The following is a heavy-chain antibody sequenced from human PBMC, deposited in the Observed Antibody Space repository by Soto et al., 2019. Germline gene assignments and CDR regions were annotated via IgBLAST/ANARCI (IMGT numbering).Heavy chain of an antibody. D-gene: IGHD2-2*01. CDR3: VREVGIDVKKYLAP. J-gene: IGHJ5*02. CDR1: GFTFSDYA. CDR2: ISDSADNI. Sequence: EVQLLESGGGLVQPGGSLRLSCAASGFTFSDYAISWVRLAPGRGLEWVSAISDSADNIYYADSVKGRFTISRDNSKNTLYLQMTSLRADDTAVYYCVREVGIDVKKYLAPWGQGQQVNVSS. V-gene: IGHV3-23*01.